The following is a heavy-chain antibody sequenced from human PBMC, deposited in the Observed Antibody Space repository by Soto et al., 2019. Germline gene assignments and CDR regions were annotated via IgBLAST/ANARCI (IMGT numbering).Heavy chain of an antibody. J-gene: IGHJ6*02. CDR2: IAPSDSYT. CDR1: GYNFGAYW. V-gene: IGHV5-10-1*01. D-gene: IGHD3-3*01. Sequence: PGESLKISCQGSGYNFGAYWIGWVRQMPGKGLEWMGRIAPSDSYTNYSPSFQGHVTISADKSISTAYLQWSSLKASDTAMYYCARPYYDFWSGYYTRYYYYGMDVWGQGTTVTVS. CDR3: ARPYYDFWSGYYTRYYYYGMDV.